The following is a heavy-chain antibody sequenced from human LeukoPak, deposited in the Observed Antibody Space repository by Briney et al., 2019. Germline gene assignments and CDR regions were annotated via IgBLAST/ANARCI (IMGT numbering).Heavy chain of an antibody. CDR3: ARKGGIAAAATGWFDY. CDR2: TYYRSKWYN. V-gene: IGHV6-1*01. CDR1: GDSVSINSAA. D-gene: IGHD6-13*01. J-gene: IGHJ4*02. Sequence: SQTLSLTCAISGDSVSINSAAWNWIRQSPSRGLEWLGRTYYRSKWYNDYAVSVKSRITINPDTSMNQFSLQPNSVTPEDTAVYYCARKGGIAAAATGWFDYWGQGTLVTVSS.